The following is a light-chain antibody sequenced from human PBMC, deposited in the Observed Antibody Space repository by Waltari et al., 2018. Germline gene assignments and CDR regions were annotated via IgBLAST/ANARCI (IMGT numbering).Light chain of an antibody. CDR3: QQCYSSPYT. CDR2: WAS. Sequence: DIVMTQSPDSLAVSLGERATINCTSSQSVLSSSNNKNYFGWYQQKPGQPPKLLISWASTRESGVPDRFSGSWSGTDFTLTISSLQAEDVAVYYCQQCYSSPYTFGQGTKLEIK. CDR1: QSVLSSSNNKNY. J-gene: IGKJ2*01. V-gene: IGKV4-1*01.